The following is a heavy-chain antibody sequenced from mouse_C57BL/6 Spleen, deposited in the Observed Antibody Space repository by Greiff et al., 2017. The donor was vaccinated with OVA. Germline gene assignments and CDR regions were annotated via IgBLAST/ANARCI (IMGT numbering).Heavy chain of an antibody. CDR3: AREDYDGSSYWYFDD. Sequence: QVQLQQPGTELVKPGASVKLSCKASGYTFTSYWMHWVKQRPGQGLEWIGNINPSNGGTNYNEKFKSKATLTVDKASSTAYMHHSSLTSEDSAVYYCAREDYDGSSYWYFDDWGTGTTVTVSA. J-gene: IGHJ1*03. CDR1: GYTFTSYW. CDR2: INPSNGGT. V-gene: IGHV1-53*01. D-gene: IGHD1-1*01.